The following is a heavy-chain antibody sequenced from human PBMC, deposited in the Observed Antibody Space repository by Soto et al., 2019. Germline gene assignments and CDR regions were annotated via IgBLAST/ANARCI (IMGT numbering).Heavy chain of an antibody. CDR1: GGTFSSYA. V-gene: IGHV1-69*12. J-gene: IGHJ4*02. D-gene: IGHD3-10*01. Sequence: QVQLVQSGAEVKKPGSSVKVSCKASGGTFSSYAISWVRQAPGQGLEWMGGIIPIFGTANYAQKFQGRVTITADESTSTAYMGLSSLRSEDTAVYYCARVGMVRGASGLGYWGQGTLVTVSS. CDR3: ARVGMVRGASGLGY. CDR2: IIPIFGTA.